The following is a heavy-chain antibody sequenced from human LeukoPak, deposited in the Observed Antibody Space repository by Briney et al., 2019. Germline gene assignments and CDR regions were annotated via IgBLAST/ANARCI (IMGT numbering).Heavy chain of an antibody. CDR2: ISGSGGST. CDR3: AKDGVVSTFWSGYDPGVG. CDR1: GFTFSSYA. V-gene: IGHV3-23*01. Sequence: PGGSLRLSCAASGFTFSSYAMSWVRQAPGKGLEWVSAISGSGGSTYYADSVKGRFTISRDNSKTTLYLQMNSLRAEDTAVYYCAKDGVVSTFWSGYDPGVGWGQGTLVTVSS. D-gene: IGHD3-3*01. J-gene: IGHJ4*02.